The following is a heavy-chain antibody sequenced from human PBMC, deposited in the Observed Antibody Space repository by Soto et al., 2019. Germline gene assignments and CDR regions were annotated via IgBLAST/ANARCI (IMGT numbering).Heavy chain of an antibody. J-gene: IGHJ4*02. CDR2: INHSGST. CDR3: AVYYYDSRGYRY. V-gene: IGHV4-34*01. Sequence: SETLSLTCAVYGGSVRGYYWSGIRQPPGKGLEWIGEINHSGSTNYNPSLKSRVTISVDTSKNQFSLKLSSVTAADTAVYYCAVYYYDSRGYRYWGQGTLVTVSS. D-gene: IGHD3-22*01. CDR1: GGSVRGYY.